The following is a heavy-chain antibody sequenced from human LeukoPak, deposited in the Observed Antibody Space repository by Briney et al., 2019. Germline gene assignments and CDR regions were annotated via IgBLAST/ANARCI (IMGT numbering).Heavy chain of an antibody. CDR2: INPNSGGT. V-gene: IGHV1-2*02. Sequence: ASVKVSCKASGYTFTGYYMHWVRQAPGQGLEWMGWINPNSGGTNYAQKFQGRVTMTRDTSISTAYMELSRLRSDDTAMYYCARGLYGSGTDFDNWGQGTLVTVSS. J-gene: IGHJ4*02. D-gene: IGHD3-10*01. CDR1: GYTFTGYY. CDR3: ARGLYGSGTDFDN.